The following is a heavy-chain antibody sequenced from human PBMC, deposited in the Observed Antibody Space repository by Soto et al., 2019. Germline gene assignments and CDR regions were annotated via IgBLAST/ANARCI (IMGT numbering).Heavy chain of an antibody. CDR2: ISSDEKIK. V-gene: IGHV3-33*01. J-gene: IGHJ4*02. D-gene: IGHD6-6*01. Sequence: GGSLRLSCVASGFIFSNFGMHWVRQAPGKGLEWVAVISSDEKIKQYADSVRGRFAISRDNSKNTLYLQMTSLRAEDTAIYYCASGLRSVLAYWVQGTLVTVSS. CDR3: ASGLRSVLAY. CDR1: GFIFSNFG.